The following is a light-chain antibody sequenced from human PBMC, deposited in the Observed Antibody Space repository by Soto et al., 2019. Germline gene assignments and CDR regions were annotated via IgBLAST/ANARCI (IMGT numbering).Light chain of an antibody. CDR3: LQDNNYPLT. CDR1: QGIGND. V-gene: IGKV1-6*01. CDR2: AAS. Sequence: ASVGDTVTITCRASQGIGNDLGWYQQKSGKAPKLLIYAASNLQSAVPSRFSGSGSGTDFTLTISGLQPEDVATYYCLQDNNYPLTFGGGTKVDIK. J-gene: IGKJ4*01.